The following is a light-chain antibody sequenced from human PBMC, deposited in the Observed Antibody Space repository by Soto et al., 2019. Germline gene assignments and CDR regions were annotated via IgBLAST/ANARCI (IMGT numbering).Light chain of an antibody. V-gene: IGKV3-20*01. J-gene: IGKJ5*01. Sequence: EILLTQSPGTLSLSPEERAALSCRASQSVYSTYLAWYQQKPGQAPRLLFYGASSRATGIPDRFSGSGSGTDFSLTIRGLKPEDFAVYYCQQYRMSPNTFGQGTRLEI. CDR1: QSVYSTY. CDR3: QQYRMSPNT. CDR2: GAS.